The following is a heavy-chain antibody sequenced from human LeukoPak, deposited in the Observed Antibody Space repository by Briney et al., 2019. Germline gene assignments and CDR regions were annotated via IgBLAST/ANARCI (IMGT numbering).Heavy chain of an antibody. CDR1: GGSISSYY. CDR2: IYTSGST. V-gene: IGHV4-4*07. Sequence: SSETLSLTCTVSGGSISSYYWSWIRQPAGKGLEWIGRIYTSGSTNYNPSLKSRVTMSVDTSKNQFSLKLSSVTAADTAVYYCARDLRVAAAFAYGMDVWGQGTTVTVSS. J-gene: IGHJ6*02. CDR3: ARDLRVAAAFAYGMDV. D-gene: IGHD6-13*01.